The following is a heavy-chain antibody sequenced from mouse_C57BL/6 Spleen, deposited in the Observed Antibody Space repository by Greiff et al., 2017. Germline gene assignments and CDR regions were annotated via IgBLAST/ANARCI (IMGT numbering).Heavy chain of an antibody. CDR2: IWTGGGT. CDR3: ARSLITTVVAPGYFDV. V-gene: IGHV2-9-1*01. Sequence: VQLQQSGPGLVAPSQSLSITCTVSGFSLTSYAISWVRQPPGKGLEWLGVIWTGGGTNYNSALKSRLSISKDNSKSQVFLKMNSLQTDDTAGYYCARSLITTVVAPGYFDVWGTGTTVTVSS. CDR1: GFSLTSYA. D-gene: IGHD1-1*01. J-gene: IGHJ1*03.